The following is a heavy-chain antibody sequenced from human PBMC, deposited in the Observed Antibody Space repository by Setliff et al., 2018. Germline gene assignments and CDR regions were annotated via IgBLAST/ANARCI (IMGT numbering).Heavy chain of an antibody. V-gene: IGHV1-69*05. CDR3: AREGVDTRSSTDYRYYMDV. J-gene: IGHJ6*03. CDR2: AIPIFGST. CDR1: GGTFSSYG. D-gene: IGHD5-18*01. Sequence: SVKVSCKASGGTFSSYGISWVRQAPGQGLEWMGGAIPIFGSTNYAQKFQDRVTIITDESTSTAYMELRSLRTEDTAVYYCAREGVDTRSSTDYRYYMDVWGKGTTVTVSS.